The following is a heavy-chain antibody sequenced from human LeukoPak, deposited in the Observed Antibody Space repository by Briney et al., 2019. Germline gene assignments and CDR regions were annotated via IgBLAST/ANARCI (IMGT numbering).Heavy chain of an antibody. CDR1: GGTFSSYA. V-gene: IGHV1-69*05. CDR3: ARDPLVYPYYYYYMYV. Sequence: SVKVSCKASGGTFSSYAISWVRQAPGQGLEWMGRIIPIYGTANYAQKFQGRVTITTDESTSTAYMELSSLRSEDTAVYYCARDPLVYPYYYYYMYVWGKGTTVTVSS. CDR2: IIPIYGTA. J-gene: IGHJ6*03. D-gene: IGHD5/OR15-5a*01.